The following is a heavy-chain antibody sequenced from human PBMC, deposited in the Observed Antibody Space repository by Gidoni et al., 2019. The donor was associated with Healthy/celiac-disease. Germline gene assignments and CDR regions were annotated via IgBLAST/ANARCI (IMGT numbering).Heavy chain of an antibody. V-gene: IGHV3-23*01. CDR3: AKAHKAYSGSYGWFDP. J-gene: IGHJ5*02. D-gene: IGHD1-26*01. Sequence: TISRDNSKNTLYLQMNSLRAEDTAVYYCAKAHKAYSGSYGWFDPWGQGTLVTVSS.